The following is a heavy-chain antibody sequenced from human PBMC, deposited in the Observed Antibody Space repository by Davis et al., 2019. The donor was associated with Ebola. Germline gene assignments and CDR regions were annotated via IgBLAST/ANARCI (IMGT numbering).Heavy chain of an antibody. CDR1: GFTFSSYA. CDR2: IWYDGSNK. CDR3: ARDAYDFWSGYYRYYYYGMDV. Sequence: PGGSLRLSCAASGFTFSSYAMHWVRQAPGKGLEWVAVIWYDGSNKYYADSVKGRFTISRDNSKNTLYLQMNSLRAEDTAVYYCARDAYDFWSGYYRYYYYGMDVWGQGTTVTVSS. V-gene: IGHV3-33*08. J-gene: IGHJ6*02. D-gene: IGHD3-3*01.